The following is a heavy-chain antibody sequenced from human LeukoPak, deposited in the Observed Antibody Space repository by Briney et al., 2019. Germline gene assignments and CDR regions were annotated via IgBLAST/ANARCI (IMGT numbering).Heavy chain of an antibody. CDR1: GFTFSSYG. J-gene: IGHJ5*02. V-gene: IGHV3-30*02. Sequence: GGSLRLSCAASGFTFSSYGMHWVRQAPGKGLEWVAFIRYDGSNKYYTDSVKGRFTISRDNSKNTLYLQMNSLRAEDTAVYYCARSYSSSWYFLNWFDPWGQGTLVTVSS. D-gene: IGHD6-13*01. CDR2: IRYDGSNK. CDR3: ARSYSSSWYFLNWFDP.